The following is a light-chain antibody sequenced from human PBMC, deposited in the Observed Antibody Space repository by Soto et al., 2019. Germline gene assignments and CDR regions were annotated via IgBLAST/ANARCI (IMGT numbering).Light chain of an antibody. V-gene: IGLV2-14*01. Sequence: QSALTQPASVSGSPGQSITISCTGTSSDVGGYNYVSWYQQHPGKAPKLMIYEVSNRPSGVSNRFSGSKSGNTASLTISGVQAEDEAAYYCSSSTTSSTLDVFGTGTKLTVL. CDR2: EVS. J-gene: IGLJ1*01. CDR1: SSDVGGYNY. CDR3: SSSTTSSTLDV.